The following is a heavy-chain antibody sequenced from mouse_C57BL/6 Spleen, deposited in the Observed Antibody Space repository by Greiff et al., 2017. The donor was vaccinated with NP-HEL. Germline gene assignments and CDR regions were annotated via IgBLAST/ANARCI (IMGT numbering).Heavy chain of an antibody. CDR3: ARGAITTVVAPHYAMDY. CDR2: ISSGSSTI. Sequence: EVKLVESGGGLVKPGGSLKLSCAASGFTFSDYGMHWVRQAPEKGLEWVAYISSGSSTIYYADTVKGRFTISRDNAKNTLFLQMPSLRSEDTAMYYCARGAITTVVAPHYAMDYWGQGTSVTVSS. V-gene: IGHV5-17*01. D-gene: IGHD1-1*01. CDR1: GFTFSDYG. J-gene: IGHJ4*01.